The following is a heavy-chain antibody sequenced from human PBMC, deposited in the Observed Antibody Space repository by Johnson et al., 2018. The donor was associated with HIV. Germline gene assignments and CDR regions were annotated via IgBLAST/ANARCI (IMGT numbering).Heavy chain of an antibody. Sequence: VQLVESGGGLVQPGGSLRLSCAASGFTFRSYWMSWVRQAPGKGLEWVANIKQDGSEKYYVDSVKGRFTISRDHAKNSLNLQMNSLRAEDTAVYYCARVLREYYYDSSGPQNAFDIWGQGTMVTVSS. CDR2: IKQDGSEK. V-gene: IGHV3-7*01. D-gene: IGHD3-22*01. CDR3: ARVLREYYYDSSGPQNAFDI. J-gene: IGHJ3*02. CDR1: GFTFRSYW.